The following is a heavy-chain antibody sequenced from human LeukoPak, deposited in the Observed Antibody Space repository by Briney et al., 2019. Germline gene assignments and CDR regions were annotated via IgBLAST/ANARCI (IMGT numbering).Heavy chain of an antibody. Sequence: SETLSLTCTVSGGSITSFIYYWGWIRQPPGKGLEWIGSIYHSGSTNYNPSLQSRVIISADTSKNQLSLKVTSVTAADTAVYFCARGPYSYDSSGAFDIWGQGTMVTVSS. D-gene: IGHD3-22*01. CDR1: GGSITSFIYY. CDR2: IYHSGST. J-gene: IGHJ3*02. CDR3: ARGPYSYDSSGAFDI. V-gene: IGHV4-39*07.